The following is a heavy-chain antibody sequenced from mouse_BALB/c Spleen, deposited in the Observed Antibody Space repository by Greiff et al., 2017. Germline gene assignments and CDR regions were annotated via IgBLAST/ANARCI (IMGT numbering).Heavy chain of an antibody. CDR2: IYPSDSYT. D-gene: IGHD2-1*01. V-gene: IGHV1-69*02. CDR1: GYTFTSYW. CDR3: TRLYYGYFDY. Sequence: QVQLQQPGAELVRPGASVKLSCKASGYTFTSYWINWVKQRPGQGLEWIGNIYPSDSYTNYNQTFKDKATLTVDKSSSTAYMQLSSPTSEDSAVYYCTRLYYGYFDYWGQGTTLTVSS. J-gene: IGHJ2*01.